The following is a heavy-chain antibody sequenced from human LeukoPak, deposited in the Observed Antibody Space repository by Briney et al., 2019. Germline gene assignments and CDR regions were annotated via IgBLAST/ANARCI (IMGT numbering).Heavy chain of an antibody. Sequence: GGSLRLSCPVSGFTFSSYAMSWVRQAPGRGLDWVSVISTSGESAYYADSVKGRFTISRDNSKNTLYLQMNSLRAEDTAVYYCAKSRDGYIFDYWGQGTLVTVSS. D-gene: IGHD5-24*01. CDR1: GFTFSSYA. CDR3: AKSRDGYIFDY. V-gene: IGHV3-23*01. J-gene: IGHJ4*02. CDR2: ISTSGESA.